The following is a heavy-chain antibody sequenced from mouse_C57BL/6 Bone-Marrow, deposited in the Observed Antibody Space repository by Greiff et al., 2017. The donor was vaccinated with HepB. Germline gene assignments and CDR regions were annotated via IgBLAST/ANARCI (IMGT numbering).Heavy chain of an antibody. V-gene: IGHV1-87*01. D-gene: IGHD2-9*01. CDR1: YTFSRRVH. J-gene: IGHJ4*01. CDR3: SEDSAVYYWASFYAYDGGNYAMDY. CDR2: GQGLEWIG. Sequence: VKLVESGPELARPWASVKISCQAFYTFSRRVHFAIRDTNYWMQWVKQRPGQGLEWIGATYPGNGDTSYNQKFKGKATVTADKSSSTAYRQLSRLTSEDSAVYYWASFYAYDGGNYAMDYWGQGTSVTVSS.